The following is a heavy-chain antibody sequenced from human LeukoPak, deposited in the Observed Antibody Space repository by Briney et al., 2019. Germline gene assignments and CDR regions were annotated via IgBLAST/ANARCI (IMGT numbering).Heavy chain of an antibody. D-gene: IGHD3-22*01. CDR3: ARDHRDYDDSSGYYYVDWFDP. Sequence: PSETLSLTCTVSGGSISSNSYYWGWIRQPTGKGLEWIGSIYYSGSTYYKSSLKSRVTMSVDTSKNQFSLKLSSVTAADTAVYYCARDHRDYDDSSGYYYVDWFDPWGQGTLVTVSS. CDR1: GGSISSNSYY. CDR2: IYYSGST. J-gene: IGHJ5*02. V-gene: IGHV4-39*07.